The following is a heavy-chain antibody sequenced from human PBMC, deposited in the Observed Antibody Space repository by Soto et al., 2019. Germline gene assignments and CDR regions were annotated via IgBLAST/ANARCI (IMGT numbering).Heavy chain of an antibody. CDR2: MTPNSGNT. CDR3: ARNPYGSGLFDP. V-gene: IGHV1-8*01. J-gene: IGHJ5*02. Sequence: QVHLMQSRAEVKKPGASVKVSCKASGYNFIDYDINWVLQSTGQGLEWMGWMTPNSGNTGYAQKFQGRVTLTRDTSIGAAYMELSSLKSEDTAVYYCARNPYGSGLFDPWGQGTLVTVSS. CDR1: GYNFIDYD. D-gene: IGHD6-19*01.